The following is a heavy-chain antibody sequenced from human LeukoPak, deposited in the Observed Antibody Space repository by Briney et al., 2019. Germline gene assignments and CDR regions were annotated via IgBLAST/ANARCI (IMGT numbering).Heavy chain of an antibody. D-gene: IGHD5-12*01. J-gene: IGHJ5*02. CDR3: AKAPFRGGSTMGWFDP. CDR2: IYYSGST. V-gene: IGHV4-31*03. Sequence: PSQTLSLTCTVSGGSINSGDYYWSWIRQRPGTGLEWIAYIYYSGSTYYNPSLRSRLTISVDTSTNQFSLNLSSVTAADTAVYYCAKAPFRGGSTMGWFDPWGQGALVTVSS. CDR1: GGSINSGDYY.